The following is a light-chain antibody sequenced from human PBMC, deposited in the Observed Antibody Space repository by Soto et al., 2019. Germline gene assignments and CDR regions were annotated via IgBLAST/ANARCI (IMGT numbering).Light chain of an antibody. CDR3: QQANSFPWT. CDR2: AAS. Sequence: DIQMTQSPSSVSASVGDRVTITCRARQGIARWLAWYQQKPGKAPKLLIYAASSLESGVPSRFSGSGSGTDFDLTISSLQPEDFATYYCQQANSFPWTVGQGTNVEIK. J-gene: IGKJ1*01. V-gene: IGKV1-12*01. CDR1: QGIARW.